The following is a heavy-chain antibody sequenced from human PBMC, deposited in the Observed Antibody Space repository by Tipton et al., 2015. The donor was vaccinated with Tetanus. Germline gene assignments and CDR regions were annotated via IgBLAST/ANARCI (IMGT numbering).Heavy chain of an antibody. D-gene: IGHD5-18*01. CDR3: ARDRYSFGLFYLDY. Sequence: QLVQSGAEVKKPGSSVKVSCKASEGTFSSYAISWVRQAPGQGLEWMGGIIPIFGTANYAQKFQGRVTITADESTSTAYMELSSLRSEAPALYYGARDRYSFGLFYLDYWGQGTLVTVPS. CDR2: IIPIFGTA. J-gene: IGHJ4*02. V-gene: IGHV1-69*01. CDR1: EGTFSSYA.